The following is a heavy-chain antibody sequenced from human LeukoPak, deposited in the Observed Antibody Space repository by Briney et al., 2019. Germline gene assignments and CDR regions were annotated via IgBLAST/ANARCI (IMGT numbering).Heavy chain of an antibody. Sequence: SETLSLTCTVSGYSISSGYYWGWIRQHPGKGLEWIGYIYYSGSTYYNPSLKSRVTISVDTSKNQFSLKVTSVTAADTAVYFCARYHGDGIYYFDSWGQGTLVTVSS. CDR1: GYSISSGYY. CDR3: ARYHGDGIYYFDS. D-gene: IGHD2-21*02. J-gene: IGHJ4*02. V-gene: IGHV4-38-2*02. CDR2: IYYSGST.